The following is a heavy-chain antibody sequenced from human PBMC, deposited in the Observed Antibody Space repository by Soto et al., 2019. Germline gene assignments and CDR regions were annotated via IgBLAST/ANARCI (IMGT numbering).Heavy chain of an antibody. Sequence: GESLKISCKGSGYSFTSYWIGWVRQMPGKGLEWMGIIYPGDSDTRYSPSFQGQVTISADKSISTAYLQWSSLKASDTAMYYCARSLILSTSPRPEGNYYYMDVWGKGTTVTVSS. CDR2: IYPGDSDT. CDR1: GYSFTSYW. V-gene: IGHV5-51*01. D-gene: IGHD2-2*01. J-gene: IGHJ6*03. CDR3: ARSLILSTSPRPEGNYYYMDV.